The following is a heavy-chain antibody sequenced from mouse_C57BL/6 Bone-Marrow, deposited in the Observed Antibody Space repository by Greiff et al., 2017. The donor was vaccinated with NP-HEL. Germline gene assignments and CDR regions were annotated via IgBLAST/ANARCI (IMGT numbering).Heavy chain of an antibody. V-gene: IGHV3-6*01. D-gene: IGHD2-3*01. J-gene: IGHJ2*01. CDR2: ISYDGSN. Sequence: VQLQQSGPGLVKPSQSLSLTCSVTGYSITSGYYWNWIRQFPGNKLEWMGYISYDGSNNYNPSLKNRISITRDTSKNQFFLKLNSVTTEDTATYYCAREGDGYCYWGQGTTLTVSS. CDR3: AREGDGYCY. CDR1: GYSITSGYY.